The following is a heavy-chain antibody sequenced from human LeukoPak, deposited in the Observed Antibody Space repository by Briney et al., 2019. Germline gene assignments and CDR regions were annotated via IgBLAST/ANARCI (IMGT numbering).Heavy chain of an antibody. Sequence: GGSLRHSCAASGFTFSSSAMSWVRQVPGKGLEWVSVISASGGSPSYADSVRGRFTISRDNSKNTLYVQMNSLRDEDTAVYYCAKDHRWESPHYLDSWGQGTLVTVSS. D-gene: IGHD1-26*01. CDR1: GFTFSSSA. J-gene: IGHJ4*02. CDR2: ISASGGSP. V-gene: IGHV3-23*01. CDR3: AKDHRWESPHYLDS.